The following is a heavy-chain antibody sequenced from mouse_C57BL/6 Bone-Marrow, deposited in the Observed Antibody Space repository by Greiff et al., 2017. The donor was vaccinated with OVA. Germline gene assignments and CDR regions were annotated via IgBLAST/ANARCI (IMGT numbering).Heavy chain of an antibody. CDR3: TTNYTYAMDY. CDR1: GFNIKDDY. D-gene: IGHD2-12*01. CDR2: IDPENGDT. V-gene: IGHV14-4*01. Sequence: EVKLQQSGAELVRPGASVKLSCTASGFNIKDDYMHWVKQRPEQGLEWIGWIDPENGDTEYASKFQGKATITADTSSNTAYLQLSSLTSEDTAVYYCTTNYTYAMDYWGQGTSVTVSS. J-gene: IGHJ4*01.